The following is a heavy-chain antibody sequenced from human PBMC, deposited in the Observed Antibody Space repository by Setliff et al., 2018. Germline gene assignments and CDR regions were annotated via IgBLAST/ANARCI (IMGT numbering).Heavy chain of an antibody. CDR3: AREPTYHTSGGFFDL. CDR2: FFYTGST. V-gene: IGHV4-59*01. CDR1: GGSISSYY. J-gene: IGHJ4*02. Sequence: SETLSLTCTVSGGSISSYYWSWIRQPPGKGLEWIGYFFYTGSTSYNPSLKGRATISVDTSKTLLSLKLTSVTTADTAVYFCAREPTYHTSGGFFDLWGQGILVTVSS. D-gene: IGHD2-15*01.